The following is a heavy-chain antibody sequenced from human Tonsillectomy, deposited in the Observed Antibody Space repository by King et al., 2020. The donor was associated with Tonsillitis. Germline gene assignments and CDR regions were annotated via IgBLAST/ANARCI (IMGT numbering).Heavy chain of an antibody. CDR1: GFTFSDYG. Sequence: VQLVESGGGVVQPGRSLRLSCIASGFTFSDYGIHWVRRATGKGLEWVAVISHDGGEQYYADSVKGRFTISRDNSRKILFLQMHSLRVEDTAVYYCASPAPPIGYLDYWGRGVRVTVSS. D-gene: IGHD3-22*01. CDR2: ISHDGGEQ. J-gene: IGHJ4*02. CDR3: ASPAPPIGYLDY. V-gene: IGHV3-33*05.